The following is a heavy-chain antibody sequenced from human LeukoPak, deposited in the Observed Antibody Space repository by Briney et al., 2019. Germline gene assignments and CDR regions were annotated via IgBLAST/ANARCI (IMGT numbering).Heavy chain of an antibody. V-gene: IGHV3-23*01. D-gene: IGHD2-2*03. CDR3: AKLTDGWRDY. J-gene: IGHJ4*02. CDR1: GFTFSSYA. Sequence: GGSLRLSCAASGFTFSSYAMSWVRQAPGKGLKWVSAISGSGGSTYYADSVKGRFTISRDNSKNALYLQMNSLRAEDTAVYYCAKLTDGWRDYWGQGTLVTVSS. CDR2: ISGSGGST.